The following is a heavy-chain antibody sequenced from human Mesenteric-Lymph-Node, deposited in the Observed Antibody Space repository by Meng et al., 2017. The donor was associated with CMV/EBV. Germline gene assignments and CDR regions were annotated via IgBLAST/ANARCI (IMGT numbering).Heavy chain of an antibody. CDR2: IRSKAYGGTT. CDR1: GFTFGDYA. D-gene: IGHD3-3*01. V-gene: IGHV3-49*04. CDR3: TREPRGYDFWSGYYRYYYGMDV. Sequence: GGSLRLSCTASGFTFGDYAMSWVRQAPGKGLEWVGFIRSKAYGGTTEYAASVKGRFTISRDDSKSIAYLQMNSLKTEDTAVYYCTREPRGYDFWSGYYRYYYGMDVWGQGTTVTVSS. J-gene: IGHJ6*02.